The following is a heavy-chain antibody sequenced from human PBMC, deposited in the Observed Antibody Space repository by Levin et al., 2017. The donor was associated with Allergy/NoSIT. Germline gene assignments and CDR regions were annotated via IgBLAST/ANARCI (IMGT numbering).Heavy chain of an antibody. J-gene: IGHJ4*02. CDR2: ISGSGGST. Sequence: GESLKISCAASGFTFSSYAMSWVRQAPGKGLEWVSAISGSGGSTYYADSVKGRFTISRDNSKNTLYLQMNSLRAEDTAVYYCAKGRPATVSLFDYWGQGTLVTVSS. CDR1: GFTFSSYA. D-gene: IGHD2-2*01. CDR3: AKGRPATVSLFDY. V-gene: IGHV3-23*01.